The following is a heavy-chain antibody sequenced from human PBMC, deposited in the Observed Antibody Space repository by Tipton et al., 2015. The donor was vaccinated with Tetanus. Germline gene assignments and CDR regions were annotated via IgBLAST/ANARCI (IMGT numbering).Heavy chain of an antibody. CDR3: AREAGYYGLNAFDI. CDR1: GGSFSAFY. J-gene: IGHJ3*02. CDR2: INNSGST. Sequence: TLSLTCAVSGGSFSAFYWTWIRQPPGKGLEWIGDINNSGSTNYNPSLKSRVTISVDTSKNQFSLKLSSVTAADTAVYYCAREAGYYGLNAFDIWGQGTMVTVSS. D-gene: IGHD3-10*01. V-gene: IGHV4-34*01.